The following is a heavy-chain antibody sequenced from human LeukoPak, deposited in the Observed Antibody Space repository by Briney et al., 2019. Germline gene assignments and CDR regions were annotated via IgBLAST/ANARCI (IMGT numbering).Heavy chain of an antibody. Sequence: SETLSLTCTVSGGSISSSSYYWGWIRQPPGKGLEWIGSIYYSGSTYYNPSLKSRVTISVDTSKNQFSLKLSSVTAADTAVYYCASSHDSSGYYPRWFDPWGQGTLVTVSS. CDR1: GGSISSSSYY. J-gene: IGHJ5*02. D-gene: IGHD3-22*01. V-gene: IGHV4-39*01. CDR3: ASSHDSSGYYPRWFDP. CDR2: IYYSGST.